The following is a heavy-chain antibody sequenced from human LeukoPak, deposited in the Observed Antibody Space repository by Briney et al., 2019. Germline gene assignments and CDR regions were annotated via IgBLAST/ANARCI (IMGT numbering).Heavy chain of an antibody. Sequence: PSETLSLTCTVSGGSISSYYWSWIRQPPGKGLEWIGYIYYSGSTNYNPSLKSRVTISVDTSKNQFSLKLSSVTAADTAVYYCARHGATAGETRVLNWFDPWGQGTLVTVSS. CDR2: IYYSGST. CDR3: ARHGATAGETRVLNWFDP. J-gene: IGHJ5*02. V-gene: IGHV4-59*08. D-gene: IGHD6-13*01. CDR1: GGSISSYY.